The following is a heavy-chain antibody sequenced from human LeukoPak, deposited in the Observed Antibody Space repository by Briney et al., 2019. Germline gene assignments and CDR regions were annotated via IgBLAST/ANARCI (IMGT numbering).Heavy chain of an antibody. J-gene: IGHJ2*01. CDR2: IYTSGST. D-gene: IGHD2-15*01. Sequence: SETLSLPRSVSGGSICSYFWSWIRPPAGKGRVWIGSIYTSGSTPYTPSHKSPLPMSVDTTKNLISQKQSSVPAADTAVYYCARRSVGYCSGGSCYLTDNWNCDLWGRGTLVTVCS. CDR3: ARRSVGYCSGGSCYLTDNWNCDL. CDR1: GGSICSYF. V-gene: IGHV4-4*07.